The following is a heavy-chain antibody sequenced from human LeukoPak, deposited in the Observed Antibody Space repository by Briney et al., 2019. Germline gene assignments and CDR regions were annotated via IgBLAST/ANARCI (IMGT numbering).Heavy chain of an antibody. CDR1: GFTFSIYA. Sequence: GGSLRLSCAASGFTFSIYAMHWVRQAPGKGLECMAVISQDGSNKYYADSAKGRFTISRDNSKNTLYLQMNSLRPEDTAVYYCARDLGDGYNMIDSWGQGTLVTVSS. J-gene: IGHJ4*02. D-gene: IGHD5-24*01. CDR2: ISQDGSNK. CDR3: ARDLGDGYNMIDS. V-gene: IGHV3-30-3*01.